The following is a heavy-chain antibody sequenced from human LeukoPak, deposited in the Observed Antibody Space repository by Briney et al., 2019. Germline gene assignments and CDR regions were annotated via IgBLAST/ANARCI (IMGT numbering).Heavy chain of an antibody. CDR3: ARDGGYDFWSPVGFDL. Sequence: GRSLRLSCAASGFTFSSYAMHWVRQAPGKGLEWVAVISYDGSNKYYADSVKGRFTISRDNSKNTLYLQMNSLRAEDTAVYYCARDGGYDFWSPVGFDLWGQGTLVTVSS. CDR1: GFTFSSYA. D-gene: IGHD3-3*01. J-gene: IGHJ5*02. V-gene: IGHV3-30*01. CDR2: ISYDGSNK.